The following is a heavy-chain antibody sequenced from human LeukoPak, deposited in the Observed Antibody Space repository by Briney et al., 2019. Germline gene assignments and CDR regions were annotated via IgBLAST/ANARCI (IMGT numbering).Heavy chain of an antibody. CDR2: INPNSGGT. CDR1: GYTFIGYY. CDR3: VRDRYYGSGSFYQMDV. J-gene: IGHJ6*02. V-gene: IGHV1-2*02. D-gene: IGHD3-10*01. Sequence: ASVKVSCKASGYTFIGYYMHWVRQAPGQRLEWMGWINPNSGGTDYEQKFQGRVTMTRDTSISTAYMELSSLRSDDTAVYYCVRDRYYGSGSFYQMDVWGQGTTVTVSS.